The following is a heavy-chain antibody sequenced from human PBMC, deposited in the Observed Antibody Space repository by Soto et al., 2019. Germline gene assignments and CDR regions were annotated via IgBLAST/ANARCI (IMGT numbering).Heavy chain of an antibody. J-gene: IGHJ6*02. CDR1: GFTFSSYE. V-gene: IGHV3-48*03. CDR2: ISSSGSTI. CDR3: ARDWEYYYGMDV. Sequence: LRLSCAASGFTFSSYEMNWVRQAPGKGLEWVSYISSSGSTIYYADSVKGRFTISRDNAKNSLYLQMNSLRAEDTAVYYCARDWEYYYGMDVWGQGTTVTVSS. D-gene: IGHD1-26*01.